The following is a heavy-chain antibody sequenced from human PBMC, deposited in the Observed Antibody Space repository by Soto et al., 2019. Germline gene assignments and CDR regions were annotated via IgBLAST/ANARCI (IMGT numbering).Heavy chain of an antibody. J-gene: IGHJ6*02. CDR2: INAYNGNT. V-gene: IGHV1-18*01. D-gene: IGHD3-16*01. CDR1: GYSFTRYG. CDR3: AMVDVYVTPSPQDV. Sequence: QVHLVQSGAEVKNPGASVKVSCKASGYSFTRYGIGWARQAPGQGLEWMGWINAYNGNTNYAQNRQGRLTLTTDTSTTTAYMELRSLRSNDTAIYYCAMVDVYVTPSPQDVWGQGTTVTVSS.